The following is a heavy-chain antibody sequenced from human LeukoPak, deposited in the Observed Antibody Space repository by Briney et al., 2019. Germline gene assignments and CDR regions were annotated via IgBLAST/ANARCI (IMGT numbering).Heavy chain of an antibody. CDR3: ARSPSTIGWNWGYYFDF. D-gene: IGHD1-7*01. CDR1: GVAISDYF. J-gene: IGHJ4*02. Sequence: PSETLSLTCSVSGVAISDYFWSWIRQPAGRDLEWIGRISTTGSTYFNPSLQSRVRMSVDSSKTHFSLRLSSVTAADAAVYYCARSPSTIGWNWGYYFDFWGQGHLVTVSS. CDR2: ISTTGST. V-gene: IGHV4-4*07.